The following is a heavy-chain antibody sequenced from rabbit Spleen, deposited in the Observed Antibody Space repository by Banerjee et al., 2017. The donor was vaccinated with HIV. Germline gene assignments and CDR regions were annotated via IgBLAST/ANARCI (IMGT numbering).Heavy chain of an antibody. CDR1: GFSFSSYYY. D-gene: IGHD4-2*01. J-gene: IGHJ4*01. CDR2: IYAGSSGST. V-gene: IGHV1S40*01. CDR3: ARDLVAVIGWNFYL. Sequence: QSLEESGGDLVKPEGSLTLTCTASGFSFSSYYYMCWVRQAPGKGLEWIACIYAGSSGSTYYASWAKGRFTISKTSSTTVTLQMTSLTAADTATYFCARDLVAVIGWNFYLWGQGTLVTVS.